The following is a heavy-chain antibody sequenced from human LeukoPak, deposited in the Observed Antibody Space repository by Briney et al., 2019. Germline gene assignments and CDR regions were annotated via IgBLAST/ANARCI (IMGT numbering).Heavy chain of an antibody. V-gene: IGHV4-39*01. D-gene: IGHD3-22*01. CDR3: ARQRDYYDLWFDP. Sequence: PSETLSLTCTVSGGSISSSSYYWGWIRQPPGKGLEWIGSIYYSGSTYYNPSLKSRVTISVDTSKNQFSLKLSSVTAADTAVYYCARQRDYYDLWFDPWGQGTLVTVSS. CDR1: GGSISSSSYY. J-gene: IGHJ5*02. CDR2: IYYSGST.